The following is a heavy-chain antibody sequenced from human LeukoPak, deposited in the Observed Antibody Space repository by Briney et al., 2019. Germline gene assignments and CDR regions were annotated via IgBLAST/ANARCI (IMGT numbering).Heavy chain of an antibody. CDR1: GFTFSSYA. Sequence: GGSLRLSCAASGFTFSSYAMHWVRQAPGKGLEWVAVISYDGSNKYYADSVKGRFTISRDNSKNTLYLQMNSLRAEDTAVYYCARGGYSSSRYYFDDWGQGTLVTVSS. V-gene: IGHV3-30*04. D-gene: IGHD6-13*01. CDR2: ISYDGSNK. J-gene: IGHJ4*02. CDR3: ARGGYSSSRYYFDD.